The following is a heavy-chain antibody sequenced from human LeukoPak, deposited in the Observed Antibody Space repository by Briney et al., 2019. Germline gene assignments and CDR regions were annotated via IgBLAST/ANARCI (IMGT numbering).Heavy chain of an antibody. CDR3: AKVTASGFFDY. CDR2: IYYTGST. J-gene: IGHJ4*02. CDR1: VAPSNSGYY. Sequence: SETCPSPALSLVAPSNSGYYWGWVRQPPGKGLEWIASIYYTGSTYYNPSLKSRVTISLDASKKQFSLKLSSVTAADTAVYYCAKVTASGFFDYWGQGTLVTVSS. D-gene: IGHD2-21*02. V-gene: IGHV4-39*07.